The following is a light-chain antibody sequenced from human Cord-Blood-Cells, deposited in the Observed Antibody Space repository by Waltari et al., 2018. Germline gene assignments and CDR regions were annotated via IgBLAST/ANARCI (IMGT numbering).Light chain of an antibody. J-gene: IGKJ2*01. V-gene: IGKV1-5*01. CDR1: QSISSW. CDR3: QQYNSYSYT. Sequence: DIQMTQSPSTLSASVGDSVTIPCRASQSISSWLAWYQQKPGKAPKLLIYDASSLESGVPSRFSGSGSGTEFTLTISSLQPDDFATYYCQQYNSYSYTFGQGTKLEIK. CDR2: DAS.